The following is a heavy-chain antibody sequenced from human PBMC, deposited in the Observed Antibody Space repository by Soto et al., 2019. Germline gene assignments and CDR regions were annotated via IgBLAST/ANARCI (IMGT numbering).Heavy chain of an antibody. D-gene: IGHD2-2*01. V-gene: IGHV4-4*07. Sequence: QVQLQESGPGLVKPSETLSLTCTVSGGSISSYYWSWIRQPAGQGLEWIGRIYTSGSTNYNPSLKRGVTMSVDTSKNQFSLKLGSVTAADTAVYYCARGPDCSSTSCYHRDWFGPWGQGTLVTVSS. J-gene: IGHJ5*02. CDR1: GGSISSYY. CDR2: IYTSGST. CDR3: ARGPDCSSTSCYHRDWFGP.